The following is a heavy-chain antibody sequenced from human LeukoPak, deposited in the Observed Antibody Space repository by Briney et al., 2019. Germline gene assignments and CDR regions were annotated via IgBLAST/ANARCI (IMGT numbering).Heavy chain of an antibody. D-gene: IGHD6-19*01. V-gene: IGHV3-30-3*01. CDR1: GFTFSSYA. CDR2: ISYDGSNK. Sequence: PGSSLRLSCATSGFTFSSYAMHWVRQAPGKGLDWVAVISYDGSNKYYADSVKGRFTISRDNSKSTLYLQMNSLRAEDTAVYYCAREVGGWYMRYYFDYWGQGTLVTVSS. J-gene: IGHJ4*02. CDR3: AREVGGWYMRYYFDY.